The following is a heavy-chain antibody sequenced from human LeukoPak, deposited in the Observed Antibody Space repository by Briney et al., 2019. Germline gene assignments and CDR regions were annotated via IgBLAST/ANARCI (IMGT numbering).Heavy chain of an antibody. V-gene: IGHV4-39*07. CDR2: IYYSGST. J-gene: IGHJ4*02. CDR3: ARGRPNYYGSGSYYKYYFDY. Sequence: PSETLSLTCTVSGGSISSSSYYWGWIRQPPGKGLEWIGSIYYSGSTYYNPSLKSRVTISVDTSKNQFSLKLSSVTAADTAVYYCARGRPNYYGSGSYYKYYFDYWGQGTLVTVSS. D-gene: IGHD3-10*01. CDR1: GGSISSSSYY.